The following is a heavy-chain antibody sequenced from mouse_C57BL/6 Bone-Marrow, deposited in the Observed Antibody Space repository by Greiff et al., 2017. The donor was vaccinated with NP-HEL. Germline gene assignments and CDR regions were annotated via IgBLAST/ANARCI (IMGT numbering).Heavy chain of an antibody. Sequence: EVQLQQSGPELVKPGASVKIPCKASGYTFTDYNMDWVKQSHGKSLEWIGDINPNNGGTIYNQKFKGKATLTVDKSSSAAYMELRSLTSEDTAVYYCARGSTTMITFAYWGQGTLVTVSA. CDR1: GYTFTDYN. D-gene: IGHD2-4*01. J-gene: IGHJ3*01. CDR3: ARGSTTMITFAY. V-gene: IGHV1-18*01. CDR2: INPNNGGT.